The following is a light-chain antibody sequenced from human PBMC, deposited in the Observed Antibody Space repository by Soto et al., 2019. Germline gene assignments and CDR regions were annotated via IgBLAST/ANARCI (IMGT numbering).Light chain of an antibody. V-gene: IGKV3-20*01. J-gene: IGKJ1*01. Sequence: EIVLTQSPGTLSLSPGERVTLSCRASQTISDSYVAWYQQKPGQAPRLLIYRASRRASGIPDRFTGSGSGTDFSLTISRLEPEDFAVYYCQQYGTSPSWTFGQGTKVE. CDR1: QTISDSY. CDR3: QQYGTSPSWT. CDR2: RAS.